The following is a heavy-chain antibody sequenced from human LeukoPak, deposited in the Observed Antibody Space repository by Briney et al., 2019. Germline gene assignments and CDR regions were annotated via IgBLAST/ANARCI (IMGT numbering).Heavy chain of an antibody. CDR2: IKSKTDGGTT. CDR3: AKDLRREDTAMVRGYYYGMDV. V-gene: IGHV3-15*01. J-gene: IGHJ6*02. Sequence: GGSLRLSCAASGFTFSNAWMSWVRQAPGKGLEWVGRIKSKTDGGTTDYAAPVKGRFTISRDNSKNTLYLQMNSLRAEDTAVYYCAKDLRREDTAMVRGYYYGMDVWGQGTTVTVSS. D-gene: IGHD5-18*01. CDR1: GFTFSNAW.